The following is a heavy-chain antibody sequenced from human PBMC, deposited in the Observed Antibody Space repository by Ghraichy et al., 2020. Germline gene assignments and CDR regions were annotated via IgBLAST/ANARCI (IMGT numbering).Heavy chain of an antibody. D-gene: IGHD2-2*01. CDR1: GGSVSSGSFY. J-gene: IGHJ6*02. Sequence: SETLSLTCTVSGGSVSSGSFYWSWIRQPPGKGLEWIGYIFYRGSTNYTPSLKSRVTISLDTPKKQFSLKLSSVTAADTAVYYCARTVVVPAIGNYYYYGMDVWGQGTTVTVSS. V-gene: IGHV4-61*01. CDR2: IFYRGST. CDR3: ARTVVVPAIGNYYYYGMDV.